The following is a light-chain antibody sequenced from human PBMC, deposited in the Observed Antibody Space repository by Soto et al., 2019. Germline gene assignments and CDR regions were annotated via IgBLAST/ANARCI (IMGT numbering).Light chain of an antibody. CDR3: SSYTRSSTLV. CDR1: SSDVGGYNY. Sequence: QSALTQPASVSGSPGQSITISCTGTSSDVGGYNYVSWYQQYPGKAPKLMIYEVSNRPSGVSNRVSGSKSGNTASLTISGLQAEDEADYYCSSYTRSSTLVFGGGTKLTVL. J-gene: IGLJ2*01. V-gene: IGLV2-14*01. CDR2: EVS.